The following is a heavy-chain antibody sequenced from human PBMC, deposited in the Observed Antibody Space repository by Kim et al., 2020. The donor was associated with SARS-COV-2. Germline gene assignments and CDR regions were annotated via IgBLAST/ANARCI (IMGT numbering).Heavy chain of an antibody. CDR1: GFTFTNYW. CDR3: TRDARLTIVSPGAFDI. Sequence: GGSLRLSCAASGFTFTNYWMQWVRQAPGKGRVWVSRIRPDGSETGYSDSVRGRFTISRDIAKNMLYLQMNSLTAEDTAVYYCTRDARLTIVSPGAFDIWGRGTMVTVSS. V-gene: IGHV3-74*01. CDR2: IRPDGSET. J-gene: IGHJ3*02. D-gene: IGHD3-10*01.